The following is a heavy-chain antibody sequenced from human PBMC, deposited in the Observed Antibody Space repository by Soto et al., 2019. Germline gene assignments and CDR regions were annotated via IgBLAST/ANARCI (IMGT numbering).Heavy chain of an antibody. J-gene: IGHJ3*02. CDR3: AKGFFYDFLPGSKGVLEI. D-gene: IGHD3-9*01. CDR2: ISAYNGNT. V-gene: IGHV1-18*01. Sequence: ASVKVSCKASGYTFTSYGISWVRQAPGQGLEWMGWISAYNGNTNYAQKLQGRVTMTTDTSTSTAYMELRSLRSDDTAVYDCAKGFFYDFLPGSKGVLEIWAKGTMAPV. CDR1: GYTFTSYG.